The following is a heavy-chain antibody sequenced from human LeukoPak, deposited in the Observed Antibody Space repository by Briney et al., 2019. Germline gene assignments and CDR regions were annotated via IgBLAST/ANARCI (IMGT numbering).Heavy chain of an antibody. J-gene: IGHJ3*02. CDR2: INGDGSTT. CDR3: ARAVAGTNALDI. D-gene: IGHD6-19*01. Sequence: GGSLRLSCEASGFTFSSYWMHWVRQAPGKGLVWVSRINGDGSTTTYAGSVKGRFTISRDNAKNTLYLQMNSLRAEDTAVYYCARAVAGTNALDIWGQGTLVTVSS. V-gene: IGHV3-74*01. CDR1: GFTFSSYW.